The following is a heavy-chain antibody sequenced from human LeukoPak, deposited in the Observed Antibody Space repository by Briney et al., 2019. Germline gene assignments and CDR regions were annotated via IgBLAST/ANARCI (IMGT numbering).Heavy chain of an antibody. CDR3: AKDTKELGMFSGWYPDAFDI. CDR1: GFTFDDYA. Sequence: GGSLRLSCAASGFTFDDYAMHWVRQAPGKGLEWVSLISGDGGSTYYADSVKGRFTISRDNSKNSLYLQMNSLRTEDTALYYCAKDTKELGMFSGWYPDAFDIWGQGTMVTVSS. CDR2: ISGDGGST. J-gene: IGHJ3*02. D-gene: IGHD6-19*01. V-gene: IGHV3-43*02.